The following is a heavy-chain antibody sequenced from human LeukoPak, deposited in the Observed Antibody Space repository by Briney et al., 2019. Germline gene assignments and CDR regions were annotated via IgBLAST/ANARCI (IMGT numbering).Heavy chain of an antibody. CDR2: MNPSSGNT. CDR1: GYTFTNYD. D-gene: IGHD2-15*01. J-gene: IGHJ6*03. CDR3: ARGHCGGNIPHYYYMDV. V-gene: IGHV1-8*01. Sequence: GASVKVSCKASGYTFTNYDINWVRQAPGQGLEWMGWMNPSSGNTGYVQKFQGRVTMTRNTSITTAYMEVSSLRSEDTAVYFCARGHCGGNIPHYYYMDVWGKGTTVTVSS.